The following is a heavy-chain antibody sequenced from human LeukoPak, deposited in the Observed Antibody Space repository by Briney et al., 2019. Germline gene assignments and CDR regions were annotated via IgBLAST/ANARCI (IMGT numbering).Heavy chain of an antibody. V-gene: IGHV3-20*04. CDR3: ARERDCSGGSCYYFDY. CDR1: GFTFEDYR. J-gene: IGHJ4*02. CDR2: LNWNGGRT. D-gene: IGHD2-15*01. Sequence: GGSLRLSCAASGFTFEDYRMSGVRPAPGKALVWVSDLNWNGGRTGYADSVKGRLDISRDNAKNSLYLQMNSLRAEDTALDYCARERDCSGGSCYYFDYWGQGTLVTVSS.